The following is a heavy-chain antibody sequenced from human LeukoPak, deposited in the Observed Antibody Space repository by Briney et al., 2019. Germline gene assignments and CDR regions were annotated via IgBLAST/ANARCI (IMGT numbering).Heavy chain of an antibody. D-gene: IGHD1-26*01. CDR1: GFTFSSYA. J-gene: IGHJ6*02. CDR3: ARYTRGRNGMDV. Sequence: GSLRLSCAASGFTFSSYAMSWIRQPPGKGLGWIGYIYYSGSTNYNPSLKSRVTISVDTSKNQFSLKLSSVTAADTAVYYCARYTRGRNGMDVWGQGTTVTVSS. CDR2: IYYSGST. V-gene: IGHV4-59*08.